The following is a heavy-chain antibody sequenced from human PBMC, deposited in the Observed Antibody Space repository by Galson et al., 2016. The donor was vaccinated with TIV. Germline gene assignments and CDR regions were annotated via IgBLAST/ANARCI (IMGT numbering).Heavy chain of an antibody. Sequence: SLRLSCAASGFSITNYGIHWVRQSPGRGLEAVGILRYNGNSNYYLESVKGRFTMPRDTSKNTVYLEMNSLRTEDTAVYYCVRDICTSVDCDPFDFWGQGVPVTVSP. CDR1: GFSITNYG. CDR3: VRDICTSVDCDPFDF. D-gene: IGHD2-8*02. CDR2: LRYNGNSN. J-gene: IGHJ4*02. V-gene: IGHV3-30*19.